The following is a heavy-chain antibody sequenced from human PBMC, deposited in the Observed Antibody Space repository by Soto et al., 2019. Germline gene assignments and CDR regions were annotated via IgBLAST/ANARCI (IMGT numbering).Heavy chain of an antibody. Sequence: QVQLVESGGGVVQPGRSLRLSCAASGFTFSSYGMHWVRQAPGKGLEWVAVISYDGSNKYYADSVKGRFTISRDNSKNTLYLQKNSLRAEDTAVYDCAKDVAAVAGTAVGYFDYWGQGTRVTVSS. V-gene: IGHV3-30*18. CDR3: AKDVAAVAGTAVGYFDY. D-gene: IGHD6-19*01. CDR1: GFTFSSYG. J-gene: IGHJ4*02. CDR2: ISYDGSNK.